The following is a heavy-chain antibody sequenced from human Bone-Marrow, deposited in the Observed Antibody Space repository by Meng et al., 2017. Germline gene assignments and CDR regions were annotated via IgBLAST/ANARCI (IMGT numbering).Heavy chain of an antibody. CDR3: ARGHNYVDY. CDR2: MNLNSDKK. J-gene: IGHJ4*02. D-gene: IGHD3-16*01. V-gene: IGHV1-8*02. CDR1: GYTFTDYG. Sequence: ASVKVSCKTSGYTFTDYGFNWVRQAPGQGLEWMAWMNLNSDKKDYARKFQGRLALTRDTSISTAYMELSSLTTEDTAVYYCARGHNYVDYWGQGTLVTVSS.